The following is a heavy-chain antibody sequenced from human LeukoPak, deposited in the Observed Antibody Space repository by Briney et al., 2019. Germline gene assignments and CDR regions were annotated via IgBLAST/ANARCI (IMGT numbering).Heavy chain of an antibody. CDR1: GFTFSSYA. D-gene: IGHD3-3*01. J-gene: IGHJ6*03. V-gene: IGHV3-23*01. CDR3: ASFLEWLFCMDV. CDR2: ISGSGGST. Sequence: GGSLRLSCAASGFTFSSYAMSWVRQAPGKGLEWVSAISGSGGSTYYADSVKGRFTISRDNSKNTLYLQMNSLRAEDTAVYYCASFLEWLFCMDVWGKGTTVTVSS.